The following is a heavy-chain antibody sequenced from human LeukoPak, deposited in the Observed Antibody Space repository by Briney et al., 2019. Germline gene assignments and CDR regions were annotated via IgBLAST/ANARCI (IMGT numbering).Heavy chain of an antibody. D-gene: IGHD2-8*02. V-gene: IGHV4-39*07. CDR3: ARNWWEWLPRHFDY. Sequence: SETLSLTCTVSGGSISSNTYYWGWIRQPPGKGLEWIGSIYYTGSSYSNPSLKSRVTISVDTSKNQFSLNLSSVTAADTAVYYCARNWWEWLPRHFDYWGQGALVTVSS. CDR1: GGSISSNTYY. CDR2: IYYTGSS. J-gene: IGHJ4*02.